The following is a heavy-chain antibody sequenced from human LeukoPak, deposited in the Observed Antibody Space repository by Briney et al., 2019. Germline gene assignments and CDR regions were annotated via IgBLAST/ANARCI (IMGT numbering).Heavy chain of an antibody. J-gene: IGHJ4*02. Sequence: SETLSLTCTVSGGSISSYYWSWIRQPPGKGLEWIGYIYYSGSTNYNPSLKSRVTISVDTSKNQFSLKLSSVTAADTAVYYCARVWSGSYWTFDYWGQGTLVTVSS. V-gene: IGHV4-59*12. CDR2: IYYSGST. CDR3: ARVWSGSYWTFDY. CDR1: GGSISSYY. D-gene: IGHD1-26*01.